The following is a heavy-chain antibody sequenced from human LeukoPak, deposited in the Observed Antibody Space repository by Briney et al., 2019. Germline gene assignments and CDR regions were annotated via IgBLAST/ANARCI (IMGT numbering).Heavy chain of an antibody. V-gene: IGHV1-8*02. J-gene: IGHJ4*02. CDR1: GYTFTSYD. CDR3: ARGPLPYYYDSSGYYYELDY. D-gene: IGHD3-22*01. CDR2: MNPNSGNT. Sequence: ASVKVSCKASGYTFTSYDINWVRQATGQGLEWMGWMNPNSGNTGYAQKFQGRVTMTRNTSISTAYMELSSLRSEDTAVYYCARGPLPYYYDSSGYYYELDYWGQGTLVRVSS.